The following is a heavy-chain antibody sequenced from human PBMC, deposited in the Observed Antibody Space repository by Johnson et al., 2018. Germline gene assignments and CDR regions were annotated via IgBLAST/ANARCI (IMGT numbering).Heavy chain of an antibody. D-gene: IGHD1-14*01. J-gene: IGHJ6*03. CDR3: ARGLGWLSRKTNSYYYYLDV. V-gene: IGHV3-30-3*01. Sequence: QVQLVESGGGVVQPGRSLRLSCAGSAFTFRSYAIHWVRQAPGKGLEWVAFISYDGSDKDYADSVKGRFTVSRDNSQNTLYRQMNSLKPDDTAVYYCARGLGWLSRKTNSYYYYLDVWGKGTTVTVAS. CDR1: AFTFRSYA. CDR2: ISYDGSDK.